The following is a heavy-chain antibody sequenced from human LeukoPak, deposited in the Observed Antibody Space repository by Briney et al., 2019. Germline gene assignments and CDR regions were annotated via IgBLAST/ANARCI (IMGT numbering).Heavy chain of an antibody. J-gene: IGHJ4*02. CDR2: INQSGTI. V-gene: IGHV4-34*01. CDR3: TANPHRDGPLNY. Sequence: SETLSLTCAVYGGSFSSYYWSWVRQPPGKGLEWIGEINQSGTINYNPSLESRVTMSVDTSRNQLSLNLFSVTAADMAVYYCTANPHRDGPLNYWGQGILVTVSS. D-gene: IGHD5-24*01. CDR1: GGSFSSYY.